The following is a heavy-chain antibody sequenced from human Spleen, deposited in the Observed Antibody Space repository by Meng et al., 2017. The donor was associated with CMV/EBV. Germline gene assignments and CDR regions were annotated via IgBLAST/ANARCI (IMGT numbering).Heavy chain of an antibody. J-gene: IGHJ4*02. D-gene: IGHD3-3*01. CDR3: VPRITIFGLGEGGSYFVY. Sequence: SETLALTCAGSGGPIQNSDWWSWVRQPPGKGLEWIGEIFHSGSTNYKPSLKSRVTISVDKSKNQFSLKLTSVTAADTAVYYCVPRITIFGLGEGGSYFVYWGQGTLVTVSS. V-gene: IGHV4-4*02. CDR2: IFHSGST. CDR1: GGPIQNSDW.